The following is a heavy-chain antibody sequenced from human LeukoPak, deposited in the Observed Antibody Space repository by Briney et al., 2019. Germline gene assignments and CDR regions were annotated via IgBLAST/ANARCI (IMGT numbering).Heavy chain of an antibody. J-gene: IGHJ4*02. Sequence: SETLSLTCTVAGGSISSSSYYWGWIRQPPGKGLEWIGSIYYTGSTYYNPSLKSRVAMSVDASKNQFSLKLSSVTAADTAVYYCARHHPFWSGYVYYLDYWGQGTLVTVSS. CDR2: IYYTGST. CDR3: ARHHPFWSGYVYYLDY. V-gene: IGHV4-39*01. CDR1: GGSISSSSYY. D-gene: IGHD3-3*01.